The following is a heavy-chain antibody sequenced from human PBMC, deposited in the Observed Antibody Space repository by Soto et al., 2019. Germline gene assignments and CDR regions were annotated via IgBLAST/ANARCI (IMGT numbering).Heavy chain of an antibody. V-gene: IGHV3-74*01. CDR3: VRDMEMRGFPYSSGWY. CDR1: GFTFSSYW. J-gene: IGHJ4*02. CDR2: INSDGSST. D-gene: IGHD6-19*01. Sequence: EVQLVESGGGLVQPGGSLRLSCAASGFTFSSYWMHWVRQTPGKGLVWVSRINSDGSSTSYADSVKGRFTISRDNAKNTLYLQMNSLRAEDTAVYYCVRDMEMRGFPYSSGWYWGQGTLVTVSS.